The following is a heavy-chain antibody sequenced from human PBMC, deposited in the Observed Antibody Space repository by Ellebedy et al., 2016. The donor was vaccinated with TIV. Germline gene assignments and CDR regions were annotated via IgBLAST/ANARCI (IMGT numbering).Heavy chain of an antibody. J-gene: IGHJ6*03. CDR2: IYYSGST. V-gene: IGHV4-39*01. D-gene: IGHD2-8*01. CDR1: GGSISSSSYY. Sequence: SETLSLTXTVSGGSISSSSYYWGWIRQPPGKGLEWIGSIYYSGSTYYNPSLKSRVTISVDTSKNQFSLKLSSVTAADTAVYYCARLGAGFCTNGVCSEGYYYYYMDVWGKGTTVTVSS. CDR3: ARLGAGFCTNGVCSEGYYYYYMDV.